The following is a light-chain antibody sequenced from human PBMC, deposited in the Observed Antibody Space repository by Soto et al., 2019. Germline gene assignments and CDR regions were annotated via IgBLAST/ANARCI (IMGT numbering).Light chain of an antibody. CDR2: KVS. J-gene: IGKJ2*03. CDR3: AQGTRWPPYS. CDR1: QTLLHSDGSTY. V-gene: IGKV2-30*02. Sequence: DVVLSQSPLYLPVTVGQPASISCRSSQTLLHSDGSTYLSWLHQRPGQSPRRLIYKVSKRDPGIRDRFSGSGSGTDFTLHISRVEADDVGVFHCAQGTRWPPYSFGQGTRLESK.